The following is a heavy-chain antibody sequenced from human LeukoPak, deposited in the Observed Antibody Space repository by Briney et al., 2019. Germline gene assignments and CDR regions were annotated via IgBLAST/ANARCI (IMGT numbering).Heavy chain of an antibody. D-gene: IGHD3-22*01. CDR2: ISGSGGST. CDR3: AKAHDSSGYYYGRPFDY. J-gene: IGHJ4*02. V-gene: IGHV3-23*01. Sequence: GGSLRLSCAASGFTFSSYAMSWVRQAPGKGLEWVSAISGSGGSTYYADSVKGRFTISRDNSKNTLYLQMNSLRAEDTAVYYCAKAHDSSGYYYGRPFDYWGQGTLVTVSS. CDR1: GFTFSSYA.